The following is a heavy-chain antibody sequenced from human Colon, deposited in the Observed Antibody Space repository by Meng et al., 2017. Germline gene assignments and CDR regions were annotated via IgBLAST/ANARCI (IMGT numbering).Heavy chain of an antibody. D-gene: IGHD5-24*01. J-gene: IGHJ4*02. V-gene: IGHV1-18*01. CDR2: ISAYNGNT. CDR1: CYTSTSYG. CDR3: AGVTGMSTMVFDY. Sequence: ASVKNSCKASCYTSTSYGISWVRQPPGQGLEWMGWISAYNGNTNYAQKLQGRVTMTTDKSTSTAYMELRSLRSDDTAVYYRAGVTGMSTMVFDYWGQGTLVTVSS.